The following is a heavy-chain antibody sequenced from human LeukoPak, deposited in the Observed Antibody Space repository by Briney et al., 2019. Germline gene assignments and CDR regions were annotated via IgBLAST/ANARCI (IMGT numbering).Heavy chain of an antibody. CDR3: ARDVGGGAFDI. CDR1: GYTFTSYD. Sequence: VKVSCKASGYTFTSYDINWVRQAPGQGLEWMGWINPNSGGTNYAQKFQGRVTMTRDTSISTAYMELSRLRSDDTAVYYCARDVGGGAFDIWGQGTMVTVSS. V-gene: IGHV1-2*02. J-gene: IGHJ3*02. CDR2: INPNSGGT. D-gene: IGHD4-23*01.